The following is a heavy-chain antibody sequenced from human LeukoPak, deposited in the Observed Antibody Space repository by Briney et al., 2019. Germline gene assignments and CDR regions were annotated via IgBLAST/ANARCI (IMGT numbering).Heavy chain of an antibody. CDR2: INPNGGGT. D-gene: IGHD3-10*01. CDR1: GYTFTDYH. CDR3: ARGGSGSYYGYYYYYGMDV. V-gene: IGHV1-2*02. Sequence: ASVKVSCKASGYTFTDYHIHWVRQAPGQGLEWMGWINPNGGGTNYAGKFQGRVTMTSDTSISTAYMDLSRLRSDDTAVYYCARGGSGSYYGYYYYYGMDVWGQGTTVTVSS. J-gene: IGHJ6*02.